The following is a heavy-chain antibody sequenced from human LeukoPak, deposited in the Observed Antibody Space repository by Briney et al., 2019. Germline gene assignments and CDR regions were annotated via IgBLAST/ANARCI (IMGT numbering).Heavy chain of an antibody. CDR2: ITSGGGLK. Sequence: PGGSLRLSCVGAGFPFSDFHMSWIRQAPGKGLEWVSYITSGGGLKYYADSVKGRFSISRDDSKNSVFLQMNSLRVEDTAVYYLAGGRPGSSGSYYRTSWGQGTLVTVSS. V-gene: IGHV3-11*04. CDR3: AGGRPGSSGSYYRTS. J-gene: IGHJ4*02. D-gene: IGHD3-22*01. CDR1: GFPFSDFH.